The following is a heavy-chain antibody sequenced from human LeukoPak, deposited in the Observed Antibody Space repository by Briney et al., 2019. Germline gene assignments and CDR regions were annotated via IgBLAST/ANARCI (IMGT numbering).Heavy chain of an antibody. Sequence: GGSLRLSCAASGFTFSTYTMNWVRQAPGKGLEWVSSISSGSSYIYYADSVKGRFTISRDNSKNTLYLQMNSLRAEDTAVYYCAKEALLFSIFDYWGQGTLVTVSS. D-gene: IGHD2-21*02. CDR3: AKEALLFSIFDY. CDR2: ISSGSSYI. V-gene: IGHV3-21*04. CDR1: GFTFSTYT. J-gene: IGHJ4*02.